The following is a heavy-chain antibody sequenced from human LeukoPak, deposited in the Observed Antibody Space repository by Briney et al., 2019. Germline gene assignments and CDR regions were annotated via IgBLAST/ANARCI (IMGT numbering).Heavy chain of an antibody. CDR1: GGSFSSGSYY. CDR2: IYYSGST. J-gene: IGHJ4*02. CDR3: ARGRSGYYDFDY. D-gene: IGHD3-22*01. Sequence: PSETLSLTCTVSGGSFSSGSYYWSWIRQPPGKGLEWIGYIYYSGSTNYNPSLKGRVTILIDTSKRQFSLKLSSVTAADTAVYYCARGRSGYYDFDYWGQGILVTVSS. V-gene: IGHV4-61*01.